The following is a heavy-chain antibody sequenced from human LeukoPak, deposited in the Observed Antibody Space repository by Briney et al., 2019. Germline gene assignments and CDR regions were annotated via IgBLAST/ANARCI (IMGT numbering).Heavy chain of an antibody. Sequence: ADSVKGRFTISRDNAKNSLYLQMNSLRAEDTAVYYCARESGIYYGSGSYTSWGQGTLVTVSS. D-gene: IGHD3-10*01. CDR3: ARESGIYYGSGSYTS. V-gene: IGHV3-11*06. J-gene: IGHJ4*02.